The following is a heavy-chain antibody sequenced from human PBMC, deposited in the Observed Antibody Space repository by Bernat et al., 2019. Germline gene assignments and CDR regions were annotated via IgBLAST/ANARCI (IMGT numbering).Heavy chain of an antibody. CDR1: GGSISSGGYY. D-gene: IGHD3-16*01. Sequence: QVQLQESGPGLVKPSQTLSLTCTVSGGSISSGGYYWSWIRQHPGKGLEWIGYIYYSGSTYYNPSLKSRVTISVDQPKNQCSRKRGCGTAGDTAVNKGGGWRRGGKANTRSDPGGQGTLVTVPS. V-gene: IGHV4-31*03. J-gene: IGHJ5*02. CDR2: IYYSGST. CDR3: GGWRRGGKANTRSDP.